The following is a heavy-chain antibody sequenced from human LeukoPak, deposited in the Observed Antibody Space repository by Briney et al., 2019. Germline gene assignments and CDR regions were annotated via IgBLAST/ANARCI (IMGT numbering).Heavy chain of an antibody. D-gene: IGHD3-3*01. CDR1: GGSISSYY. J-gene: IGHJ2*01. V-gene: IGHV4-59*08. Sequence: SETLSLTCTVSGGSISSYYWSWIRQPPGKGLEWVGYIYYSGSTSYNPSLKSRVTISVDTSKNQFSLKLRSVTAADTAVYYCARATIFGVVAHWYFDLWGRGTLVTVSS. CDR2: IYYSGST. CDR3: ARATIFGVVAHWYFDL.